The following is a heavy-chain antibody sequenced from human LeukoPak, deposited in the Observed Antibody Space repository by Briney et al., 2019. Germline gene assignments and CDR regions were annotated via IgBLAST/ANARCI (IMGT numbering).Heavy chain of an antibody. Sequence: PGGSLRLSCAASGFTFSSYAMHWVRQAPGKGLEWVAVISYDGSNKYYADSVKGRFTISRDNSKNTLYLQMNSLRAEDTAVYYCARDLGSWYYFDYWGQGTLVTVSS. J-gene: IGHJ4*02. V-gene: IGHV3-30*04. CDR2: ISYDGSNK. CDR3: ARDLGSWYYFDY. D-gene: IGHD6-13*01. CDR1: GFTFSSYA.